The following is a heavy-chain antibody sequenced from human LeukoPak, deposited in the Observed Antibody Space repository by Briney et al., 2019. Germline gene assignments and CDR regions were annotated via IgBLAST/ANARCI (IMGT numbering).Heavy chain of an antibody. D-gene: IGHD4-17*01. V-gene: IGHV4-59*11. CDR2: ISYIGTT. J-gene: IGHJ3*02. CDR3: ARDLVTVTKGFDI. CDR1: GDSFSSHY. Sequence: SEALSLTCAVSGDSFSSHYWTRIRQPPGRGLEWIGYISYIGTTNYNPSLKSRVTISIDTSKNQFSLKLSSVTTADTAVYYCARDLVTVTKGFDIWGLGTMVSVSS.